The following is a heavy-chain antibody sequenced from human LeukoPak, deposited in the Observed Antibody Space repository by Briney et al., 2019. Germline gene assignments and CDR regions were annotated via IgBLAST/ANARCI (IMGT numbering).Heavy chain of an antibody. J-gene: IGHJ4*02. CDR1: GFTFSDYA. CDR3: AIGPKETHFDY. Sequence: PGGSLRLSCAASGFTFSDYAMIWVRQAPGKGLEWVSSISSSGRYIYYPDSVKGRFTISRDGAQNSLYLQMNSLRAEDTAVYYCAIGPKETHFDYWGQGTLGTVSS. CDR2: ISSSGRYI. D-gene: IGHD4-23*01. V-gene: IGHV3-21*01.